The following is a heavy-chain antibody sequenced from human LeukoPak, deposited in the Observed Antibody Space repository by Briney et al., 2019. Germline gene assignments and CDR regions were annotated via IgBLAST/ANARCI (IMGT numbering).Heavy chain of an antibody. Sequence: ASVKVSCKASGYTFTSYDINWVRQATGQGLEWMGWMNPNSGNTGYAQKFQGRVTMTRNTSISTAYMELSSLRSEDTAVYYCASRGYSYGHLNYYYYMDVWGKGTTVTVSS. V-gene: IGHV1-8*01. CDR2: MNPNSGNT. D-gene: IGHD5-18*01. CDR3: ASRGYSYGHLNYYYYMDV. CDR1: GYTFTSYD. J-gene: IGHJ6*03.